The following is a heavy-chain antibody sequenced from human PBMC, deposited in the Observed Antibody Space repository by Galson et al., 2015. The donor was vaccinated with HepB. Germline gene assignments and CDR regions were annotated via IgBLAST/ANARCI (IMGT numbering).Heavy chain of an antibody. J-gene: IGHJ4*02. V-gene: IGHV3-21*01. Sequence: SLRLSCAASGFTFSSYSMNWVRQAPGKGLEWVSSISSSSSYIYYADSVKGRFTISRDNAKNSLYLQMNSLRAEDTAVYYCARDHYIWNDVNYFDYWGQGTLVTVSS. CDR1: GFTFSSYS. D-gene: IGHD1-1*01. CDR2: ISSSSSYI. CDR3: ARDHYIWNDVNYFDY.